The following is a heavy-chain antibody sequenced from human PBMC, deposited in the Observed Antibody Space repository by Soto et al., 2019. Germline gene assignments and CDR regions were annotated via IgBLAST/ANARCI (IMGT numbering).Heavy chain of an antibody. CDR1: GGSISSYY. Sequence: ASETLSLTCTVSGGSISSYYWSWIRQPPGKGLEWIGYIYYSGSTNYNPSLKSRVTISVDTSKNQFSLKLSSVTAADTAVYYCATYGDYVPGGAQRHWGQGTLVTVSS. V-gene: IGHV4-59*01. CDR3: ATYGDYVPGGAQRH. J-gene: IGHJ1*01. CDR2: IYYSGST. D-gene: IGHD4-17*01.